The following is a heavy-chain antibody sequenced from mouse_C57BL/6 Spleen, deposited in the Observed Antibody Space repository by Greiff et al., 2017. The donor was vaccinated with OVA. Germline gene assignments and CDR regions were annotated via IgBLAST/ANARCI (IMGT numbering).Heavy chain of an antibody. CDR3: AKNWDDYDGFAY. CDR1: GFSLTSYG. Sequence: VQLQESGPGLVQPSQSLSITCTVSGFSLTSYGVHWVRQSPGKGLEWLGVIWRGGSTDYNAAFMSRLSITKDNSKSQVFLKMNSLQADDTAIYYWAKNWDDYDGFAYWGQGTLVTVSA. CDR2: IWRGGST. V-gene: IGHV2-5*01. D-gene: IGHD2-4*01. J-gene: IGHJ3*01.